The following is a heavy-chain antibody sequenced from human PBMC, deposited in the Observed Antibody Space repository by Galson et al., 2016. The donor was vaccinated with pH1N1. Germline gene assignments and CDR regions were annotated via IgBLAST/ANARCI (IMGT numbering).Heavy chain of an antibody. V-gene: IGHV4-39*07. D-gene: IGHD4-17*01. J-gene: IGHJ4*02. CDR3: ARIYYGEYIDF. Sequence: SETLSLTCVVSGGPITNSDYYWGWIRQPPGKGLDWITAIYYTGNTYYNPSLKSRVSISVDTSKNQFSLNVTSVTAADTAIYYWARIYYGEYIDFWGQGILVTVSS. CDR2: IYYTGNT. CDR1: GGPITNSDYY.